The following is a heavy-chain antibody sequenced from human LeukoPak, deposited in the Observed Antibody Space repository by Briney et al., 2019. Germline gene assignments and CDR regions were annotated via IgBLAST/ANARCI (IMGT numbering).Heavy chain of an antibody. D-gene: IGHD3-22*01. V-gene: IGHV3-30-3*01. Sequence: GGSLRLSCAASGFTFSSYAMHWVRQAPGKGLEWVAVISYDGSNKYYADSVKGRFTISRDNSKNTLYLRMNSLRAEDTAVYYCARDSYYDSSSSAVDAFDIWGQGTMVTVSS. CDR1: GFTFSSYA. CDR3: ARDSYYDSSSSAVDAFDI. CDR2: ISYDGSNK. J-gene: IGHJ3*02.